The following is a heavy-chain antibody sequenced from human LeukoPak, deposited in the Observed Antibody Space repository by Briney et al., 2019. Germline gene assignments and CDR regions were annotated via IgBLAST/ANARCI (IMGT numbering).Heavy chain of an antibody. CDR2: ISGSGGST. J-gene: IGHJ4*02. CDR3: AKDLPDYGDYIEGY. Sequence: GGSLRLSCAASGFTFSSFAMSWIRQAPGKGLEWVSTISGSGGSTNYADSVKGRFTFSRDNSKNTLYLQMNSLRAEDTAVYYCAKDLPDYGDYIEGYWGQGTLVTVSS. CDR1: GFTFSSFA. D-gene: IGHD4-17*01. V-gene: IGHV3-23*01.